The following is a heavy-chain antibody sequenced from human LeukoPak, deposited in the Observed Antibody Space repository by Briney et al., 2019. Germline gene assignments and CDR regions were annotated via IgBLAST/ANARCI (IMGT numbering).Heavy chain of an antibody. CDR2: IYYQGNT. CDR3: ASVKLGYYYDTNGYFDS. D-gene: IGHD3-22*01. J-gene: IGHJ4*02. V-gene: IGHV4-39*07. CDR1: TDSISKSLYH. Sequence: PSETLSLTCTVSTDSISKSLYHWAWVRQPPGKGLEWIAEIYYQGNTYYNPSLSGRVTISVDTSKNQFSLQLNAVTAADTAHYFCASVKLGYYYDTNGYFDSWGQGIPVTVSS.